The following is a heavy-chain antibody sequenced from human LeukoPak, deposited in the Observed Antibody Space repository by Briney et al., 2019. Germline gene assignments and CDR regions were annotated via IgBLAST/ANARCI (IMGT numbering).Heavy chain of an antibody. V-gene: IGHV4-34*01. CDR3: AVTMSSGWSFDY. CDR2: INHSGST. Sequence: PSETLSLTCAVYGGSFSGYYWSWIRQPPGKGLEWIGEINHSGSTNYNPSLKSRVTISVDTSKNQFSLKLSSVTAADTAVYYCAVTMSSGWSFDYWGQGTLVTVSS. J-gene: IGHJ4*02. D-gene: IGHD6-19*01. CDR1: GGSFSGYY.